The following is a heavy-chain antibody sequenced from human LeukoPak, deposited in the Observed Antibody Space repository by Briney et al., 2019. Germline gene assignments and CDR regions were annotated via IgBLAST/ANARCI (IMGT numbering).Heavy chain of an antibody. CDR1: GFTFSDAY. Sequence: GGSLRLSCAASGFTFSDAYMDWVRQAPGKGLEWVAVIWNDGSNKYYGDSVKGRFTISRDNSKNTLYLQINSPTVEDTVMYYCAEEARRWFDQRNPLGGWGQGTPVTVSS. J-gene: IGHJ4*02. V-gene: IGHV3-33*06. D-gene: IGHD3-10*01. CDR3: AEEARRWFDQRNPLGG. CDR2: IWNDGSNK.